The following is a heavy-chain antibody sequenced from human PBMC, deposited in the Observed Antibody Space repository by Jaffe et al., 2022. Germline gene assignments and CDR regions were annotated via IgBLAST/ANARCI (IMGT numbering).Heavy chain of an antibody. CDR1: GFTFSSYA. CDR3: AKDRSRLRFLEWLSVHIDY. V-gene: IGHV3-23*01. D-gene: IGHD3-3*01. CDR2: ISGSGGST. Sequence: EVQLLESGGGLVQPGGSLRLSCAASGFTFSSYAMSWVRQAPGKGLEWVSAISGSGGSTYYADSVKGRFTISRDNSKNTLYLQMNSLRAEDTAVYYCAKDRSRLRFLEWLSVHIDYWGQGTLVTVSS. J-gene: IGHJ4*02.